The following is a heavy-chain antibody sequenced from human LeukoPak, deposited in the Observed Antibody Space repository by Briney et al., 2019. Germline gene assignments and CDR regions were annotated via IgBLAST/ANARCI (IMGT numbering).Heavy chain of an antibody. CDR3: AKVGKAGSLIPYYMDV. Sequence: GGSLRLSCPASRFTFSSYAMSWVRQAPGKGLEWVSSISGSGGSTYYADSVKGRFTISRDNSKNTLYLLMNSLRAEDTAVYYCAKVGKAGSLIPYYMDVWGKGTTVTVSS. CDR2: ISGSGGST. V-gene: IGHV3-23*01. D-gene: IGHD6-13*01. J-gene: IGHJ6*03. CDR1: RFTFSSYA.